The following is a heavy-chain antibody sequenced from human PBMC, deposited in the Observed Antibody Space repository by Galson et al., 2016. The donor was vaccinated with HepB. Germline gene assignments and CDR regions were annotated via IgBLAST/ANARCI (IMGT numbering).Heavy chain of an antibody. Sequence: SVKVSCKASGYTFVSYGITWVRQAPGQGLEWMGWISASNGDTNYAQRLQGRVSMTTDTSTSTAYMEPRSLRSDDTAVYYCARRVSGYYGGYVYYSDYWGQGTLVTVSS. V-gene: IGHV1-18*01. CDR2: ISASNGDT. CDR1: GYTFVSYG. D-gene: IGHD4-23*01. CDR3: ARRVSGYYGGYVYYSDY. J-gene: IGHJ4*02.